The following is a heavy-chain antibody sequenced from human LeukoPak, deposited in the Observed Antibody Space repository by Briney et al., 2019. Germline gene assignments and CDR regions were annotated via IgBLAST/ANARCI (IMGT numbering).Heavy chain of an antibody. Sequence: SETLSLTCTVSGYSISSGYYWGWIRQPPGKGLEWIGSIYHSGRTFYNPSLKSRVTISVDTSKNQFSLKLTSVTAADTAVYYCARPYSSSWYGLGYWGQGTLVTVSS. V-gene: IGHV4-38-2*02. D-gene: IGHD6-13*01. J-gene: IGHJ4*02. CDR1: GYSISSGYY. CDR2: IYHSGRT. CDR3: ARPYSSSWYGLGY.